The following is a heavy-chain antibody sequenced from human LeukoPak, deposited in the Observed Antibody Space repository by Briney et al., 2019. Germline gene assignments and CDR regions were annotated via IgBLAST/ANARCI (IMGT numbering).Heavy chain of an antibody. Sequence: PSETLSLTCAVYGGSFSGYYWSWIRQPPGKGLEWIGEINHSGSTNYNPSLKSRVTISVDTAKNQFSLKLSSVTAADTAVYYCARVRTDDSSGYTTPPIAYWYFDLWGRGTLVTVSS. CDR1: GGSFSGYY. J-gene: IGHJ2*01. V-gene: IGHV4-34*01. CDR3: ARVRTDDSSGYTTPPIAYWYFDL. D-gene: IGHD3-22*01. CDR2: INHSGST.